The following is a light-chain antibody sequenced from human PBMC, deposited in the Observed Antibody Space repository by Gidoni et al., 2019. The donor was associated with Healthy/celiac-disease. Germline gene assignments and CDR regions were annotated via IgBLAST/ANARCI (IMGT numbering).Light chain of an antibody. J-gene: IGKJ2*04. CDR3: QQYGSSPRS. CDR2: GAS. Sequence: IVLTQSPGTLSLSPGERATLSCRASQRVSSSYLAWYQQKPGQAPRLLIYGASSRATGIPDRFSGSGSGTDFTLTISRLEPEDFAVYYCQQYGSSPRSFXQXTKLEIK. V-gene: IGKV3-20*01. CDR1: QRVSSSY.